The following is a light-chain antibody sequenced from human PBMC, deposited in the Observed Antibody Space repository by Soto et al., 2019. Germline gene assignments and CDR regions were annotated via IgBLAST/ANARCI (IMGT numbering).Light chain of an antibody. Sequence: QLVLTQPASVSGSPGQSITISCTGTSSDIGGYNYVSWYQQHPGKAPKLMIYEVSDRPSGVSSRFSASTSGNTASLTISGLQTEDEADYYCSSYTSSSTWVFGGGTKVTVL. V-gene: IGLV2-14*01. CDR2: EVS. CDR3: SSYTSSSTWV. J-gene: IGLJ3*02. CDR1: SSDIGGYNY.